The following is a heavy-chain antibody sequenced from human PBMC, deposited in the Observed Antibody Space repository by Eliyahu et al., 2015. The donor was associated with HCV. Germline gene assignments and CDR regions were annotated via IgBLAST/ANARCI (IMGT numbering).Heavy chain of an antibody. CDR1: GYTFTAYY. CDR3: AKTTEFTSSSGFVP. J-gene: IGHJ5*02. D-gene: IGHD6-6*01. V-gene: IGHV1-2*02. Sequence: QAQLVQSGAEVKKPGASVKVSCKASGYTFTAYYIXWVRQAPGQGAWVRWGGNPNTGDTSYSQNFQGRVTMTRDTAITTAYMELNSLRSDDTAFYYCAKTTEFTSSSGFVPWGQGTLVTVSS. CDR2: GNPNTGDT.